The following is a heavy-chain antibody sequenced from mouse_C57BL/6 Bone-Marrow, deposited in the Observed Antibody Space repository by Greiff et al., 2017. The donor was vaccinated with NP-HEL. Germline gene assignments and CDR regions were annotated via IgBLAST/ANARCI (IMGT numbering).Heavy chain of an antibody. D-gene: IGHD3-2*02. Sequence: EVQLQQSGTVLARPGASVKMSCKTSGYTFTSYWMHWVKQRPGQGLEWIGAIYPGNSDTSYNQKFKGKAKLTAVTSASTAYMELSSLTNEDSAVYYCTKTAQAYDAMDYWGQGTSVTVSS. CDR3: TKTAQAYDAMDY. CDR1: GYTFTSYW. CDR2: IYPGNSDT. J-gene: IGHJ4*01. V-gene: IGHV1-5*01.